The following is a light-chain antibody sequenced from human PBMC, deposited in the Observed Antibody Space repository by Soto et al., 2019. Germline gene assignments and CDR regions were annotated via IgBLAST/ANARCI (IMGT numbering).Light chain of an antibody. CDR1: QSVSSDY. Sequence: EIVLTQSPGTLSLSPGERATLSCRASQSVSSDYLAWYQQKPGQAPRLLIYLASNKATGIPDRVSGSGSGTDFTLTISRLEPEDFAVYYCQQYGTSPITFGQGTQLEIK. CDR3: QQYGTSPIT. CDR2: LAS. V-gene: IGKV3-20*01. J-gene: IGKJ5*01.